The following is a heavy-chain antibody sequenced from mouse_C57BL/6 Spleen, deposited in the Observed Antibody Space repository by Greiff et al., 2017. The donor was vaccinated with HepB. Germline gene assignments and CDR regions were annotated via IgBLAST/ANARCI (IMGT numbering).Heavy chain of an antibody. V-gene: IGHV1-80*01. CDR1: GYAFSSYW. D-gene: IGHD2-3*01. J-gene: IGHJ1*03. CDR2: IYPGDGDT. Sequence: VQLQQSGAELVKPGASVKISCKASGYAFSSYWMNWVKQRPGKGLEWIGHIYPGDGDTNYNGKFKGKATLTADKSSSTAYMQLSSLTSEDSAVYFCARSGYDGYYEGYFDVWGTGTTVTVSS. CDR3: ARSGYDGYYEGYFDV.